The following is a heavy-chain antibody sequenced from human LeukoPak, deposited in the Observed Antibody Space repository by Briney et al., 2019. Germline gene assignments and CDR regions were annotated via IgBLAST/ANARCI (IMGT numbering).Heavy chain of an antibody. V-gene: IGHV5-51*01. CDR2: IYPGDSDT. CDR1: GYTFISYW. D-gene: IGHD2-2*02. CDR3: ARAEAIDY. Sequence: GESLKISCKASGYTFISYWIGWVRQVPGKGLEWMGSIYPGDSDTRYSPSFQGQVTISADKSVSTAYLQWSSLKASDTAMYYCARAEAIDYWGQGTLVTVSS. J-gene: IGHJ4*02.